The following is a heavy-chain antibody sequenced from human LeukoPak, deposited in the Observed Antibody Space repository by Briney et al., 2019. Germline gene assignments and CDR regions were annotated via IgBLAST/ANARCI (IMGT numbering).Heavy chain of an antibody. D-gene: IGHD3-22*01. V-gene: IGHV4-59*01. CDR1: GDSISSYY. Sequence: PSETLSPTCNVSGDSISSYYWTWIRQTPGKELEWIGYIYYSGSTYYNPSLESRVTMSVDTSKSQFSLKLTSVTAADTAVYYCARTYDSSGYSAFHIWGQGTMVTVSS. CDR2: IYYSGST. CDR3: ARTYDSSGYSAFHI. J-gene: IGHJ3*02.